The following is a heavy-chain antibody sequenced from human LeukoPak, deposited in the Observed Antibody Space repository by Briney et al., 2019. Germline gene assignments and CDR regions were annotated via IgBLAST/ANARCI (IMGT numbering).Heavy chain of an antibody. CDR2: IHYNGAT. J-gene: IGHJ4*02. V-gene: IGHV4-39*07. CDR3: ARSPLLTYSSGYCDY. Sequence: PSETLSLTCTVSGVSISNRYYYWGWIRQAPGKGRVWIGLIHYNGATYYNPSLKSRVTISVDTSNKQFSLKLNSVTAADTAVYYCARSPLLTYSSGYCDYWGRGTLVTVSS. CDR1: GVSISNRYYY. D-gene: IGHD3-22*01.